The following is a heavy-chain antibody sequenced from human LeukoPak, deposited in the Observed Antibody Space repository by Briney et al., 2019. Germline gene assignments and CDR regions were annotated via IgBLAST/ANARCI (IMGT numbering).Heavy chain of an antibody. CDR1: GFTFTTYA. J-gene: IGHJ3*02. D-gene: IGHD1-26*01. CDR3: AKGPSRSGSESI. CDR2: ISGSGGGA. V-gene: IGHV3-23*01. Sequence: GGSLRLSCAASGFTFTTYAMSWVRQAPGKGLEWVSGISGSGGGAFYTDSVKGRFTVSRDNSKNTLYLQMSSLRAEDTAVYYCAKGPSRSGSESIWGQGTMVTVSS.